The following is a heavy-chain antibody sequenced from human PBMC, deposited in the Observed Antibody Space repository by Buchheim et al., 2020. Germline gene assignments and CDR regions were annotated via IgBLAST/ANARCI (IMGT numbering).Heavy chain of an antibody. Sequence: EVQLVESGGGLVKPGGSLRLSCAASGFTFSSYSMNWVRQAPGKGLEWVSSISSSSSYIYYADSVKGRFTISRDTAKNSLYLQMNSLRAEVTAVYYCARDGTYYDFWSGYSDKPSIYYYYGMDVWGQGTT. D-gene: IGHD3-3*01. CDR3: ARDGTYYDFWSGYSDKPSIYYYYGMDV. J-gene: IGHJ6*02. CDR2: ISSSSSYI. V-gene: IGHV3-21*01. CDR1: GFTFSSYS.